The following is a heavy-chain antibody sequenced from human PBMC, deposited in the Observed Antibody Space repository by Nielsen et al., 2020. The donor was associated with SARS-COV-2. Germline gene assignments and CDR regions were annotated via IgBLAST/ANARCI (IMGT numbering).Heavy chain of an antibody. CDR3: ARDPSIAAAGYYYYYGMDV. CDR1: GFTFSSYA. CDR2: ISYDGSNK. Sequence: GGSLRLSCAASGFTFSSYAMHWVRQAPGKGLEWVAVISYDGSNKYYADSVKGRFTISRDNSKNTLYLQMNSLRAEDTAVYYCARDPSIAAAGYYYYYGMDVWGQGTTVTVSS. J-gene: IGHJ6*02. D-gene: IGHD6-13*01. V-gene: IGHV3-30-3*01.